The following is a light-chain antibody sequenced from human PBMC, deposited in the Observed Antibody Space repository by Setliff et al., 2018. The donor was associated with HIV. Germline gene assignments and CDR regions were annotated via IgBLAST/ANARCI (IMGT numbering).Light chain of an antibody. CDR1: SSDVGGYNY. CDR2: DVS. V-gene: IGLV2-14*03. CDR3: SSYTSSSTLDV. Sequence: ALTQPASVSGSPGQSITISCTGTSSDVGGYNYVSWYQQHPGKAPKLMIYDVSNRPSGVSNRFSGSKSGNTASLTISGLQAEDEADYYCSSYTSSSTLDVFGTGTKVTVL. J-gene: IGLJ1*01.